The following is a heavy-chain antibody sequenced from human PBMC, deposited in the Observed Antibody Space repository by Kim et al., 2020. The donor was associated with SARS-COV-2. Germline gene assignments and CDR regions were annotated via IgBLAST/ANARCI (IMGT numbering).Heavy chain of an antibody. J-gene: IGHJ4*02. D-gene: IGHD1-26*01. V-gene: IGHV3-23*01. CDR3: AKSLSGSSLGPFDF. Sequence: GGSLRLSCAASGYTFSIYAMSWVRQAPGKGLEWVSVISGSGGSTNYADSVKGRFTISRDNSKNTLFLQVNSLRAEDTAVYFCAKSLSGSSLGPFDFWGQG. CDR1: GYTFSIYA. CDR2: ISGSGGST.